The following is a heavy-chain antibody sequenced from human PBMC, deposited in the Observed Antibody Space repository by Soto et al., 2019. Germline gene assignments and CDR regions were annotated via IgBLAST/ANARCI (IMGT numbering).Heavy chain of an antibody. CDR1: GFIFSSYA. D-gene: IGHD3-22*01. V-gene: IGHV3-23*01. Sequence: GGSLRLSCAASGFIFSSYAMNWVRQTPGKGLEWVSGISGSGSSTYYADSVKGRFTISRDNSKKTLYLQMSSLRAEDTAVYYCAKARSGFYLYYFDYWGQGTLVTVSS. CDR2: ISGSGSST. J-gene: IGHJ4*02. CDR3: AKARSGFYLYYFDY.